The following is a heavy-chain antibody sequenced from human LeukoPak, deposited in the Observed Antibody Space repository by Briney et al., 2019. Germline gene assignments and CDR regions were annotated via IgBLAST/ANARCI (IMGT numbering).Heavy chain of an antibody. CDR3: ARGAYCTNGVCHRRAFDI. V-gene: IGHV4-4*07. J-gene: IGHJ3*02. D-gene: IGHD2-8*01. CDR2: IYTSGST. Sequence: SETLSLTCTVSGGSISSYYWSWIRQPAGKGLEWIGRIYTSGSTNYNPSLKSRVTISVDTSKNQFSLKLSSVTAADTAVYYCARGAYCTNGVCHRRAFDIWGQGTMVTVSS. CDR1: GGSISSYY.